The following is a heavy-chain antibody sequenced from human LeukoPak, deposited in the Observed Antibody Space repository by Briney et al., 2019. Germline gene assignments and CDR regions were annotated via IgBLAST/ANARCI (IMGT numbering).Heavy chain of an antibody. CDR3: AREDSSGWYPFDY. V-gene: IGHV3-21*01. CDR1: GFAFSSYC. D-gene: IGHD6-19*01. CDR2: ISSSSSYI. Sequence: GGSLRLSCAASGFAFSSYCLNWVRQAPGKGLEWVSSISSSSSYIYYAVSVKGRFTISRDNAKNSLYLQMNSLRAEDTAVYYCAREDSSGWYPFDYWGQGTLVTVSS. J-gene: IGHJ4*02.